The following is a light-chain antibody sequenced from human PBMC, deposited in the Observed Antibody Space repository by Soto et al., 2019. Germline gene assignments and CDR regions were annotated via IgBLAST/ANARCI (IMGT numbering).Light chain of an antibody. CDR1: SSNIGAGYD. V-gene: IGLV1-40*01. CDR3: QSYDSSLSRP. Sequence: QPVLTQPPSVSGAPGQRVTISCTGSSSNIGAGYDVHWYQQLPGTAPKLLIYGNSNRPSGVPDRFSGSKSGTSASLAITGLQAEDEADYYCQSYDSSLSRPFGGGTKVTVL. CDR2: GNS. J-gene: IGLJ2*01.